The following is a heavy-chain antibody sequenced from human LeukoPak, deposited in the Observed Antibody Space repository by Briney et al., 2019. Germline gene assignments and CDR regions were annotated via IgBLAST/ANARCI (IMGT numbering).Heavy chain of an antibody. CDR2: XXXXXXX. CDR3: ARVCLRYCSSTSLWGSDYYYGMDV. Sequence: PSETLSLTCTVSGGSISSGGXXWXXIRXXXXXXXXXXGXXXXXXXXXXNPSLKSRVTISVDTSKNQFSLKLSSVTAADTAVYYCARVCLRYCSSTSLWGSDYYYGMDVWGQGTTVTVSS. J-gene: IGHJ6*02. D-gene: IGHD2-2*01. CDR1: GGSISSGGXX. V-gene: IGHV4-31*03.